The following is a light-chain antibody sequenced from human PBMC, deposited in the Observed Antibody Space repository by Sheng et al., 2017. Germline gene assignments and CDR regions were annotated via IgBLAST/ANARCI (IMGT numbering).Light chain of an antibody. J-gene: IGKJ1*01. CDR3: QQYYDYPWT. Sequence: DVQMTQSPSSLSASVGDRVTINCRASQSFNSWLAWYQQKPGKAPKLLIYKASNLESGVPSRFSGTESGTEFTLTISSLQPGDFATYYCQQYYDYPWTFGQGTEGGNQT. V-gene: IGKV1-5*03. CDR2: KAS. CDR1: QSFNSW.